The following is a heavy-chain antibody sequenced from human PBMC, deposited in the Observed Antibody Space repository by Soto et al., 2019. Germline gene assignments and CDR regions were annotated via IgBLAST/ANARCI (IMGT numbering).Heavy chain of an antibody. CDR1: GYTFTSYA. Sequence: SVKVSCKASGYTFTSYAMHWVRQAPGQRLEWMGWINAGNGNTKYSQKFQGRVTITRDTSASTAYMELSSLRSEDTAVYYCARDQYFYGSGTGSFFEYWGQGTLVTVSS. J-gene: IGHJ4*02. CDR3: ARDQYFYGSGTGSFFEY. V-gene: IGHV1-3*01. CDR2: INAGNGNT. D-gene: IGHD3-10*01.